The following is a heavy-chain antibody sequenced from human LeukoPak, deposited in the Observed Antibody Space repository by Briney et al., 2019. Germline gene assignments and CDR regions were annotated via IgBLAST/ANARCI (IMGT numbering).Heavy chain of an antibody. Sequence: SETLSLTCTVSGGSVSSGSYYWSWIRQPPGKGLEWIGYIYYSGSTNYNPSLKSRVTISIDTSKNQFSLKLSSVTAADTAVYYCARAITMVRGALDAFDIWGQGTMVTVSS. J-gene: IGHJ3*02. CDR3: ARAITMVRGALDAFDI. CDR2: IYYSGST. D-gene: IGHD3-10*01. CDR1: GGSVSSGSYY. V-gene: IGHV4-61*01.